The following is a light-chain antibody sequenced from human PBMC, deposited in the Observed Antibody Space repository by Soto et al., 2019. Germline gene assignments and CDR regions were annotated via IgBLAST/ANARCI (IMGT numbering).Light chain of an antibody. CDR2: AAS. V-gene: IGKV1-39*01. CDR3: QQSYSTPPIT. CDR1: QSISSY. Sequence: DLQMTQSPSFLSASVGDSFTITCRSSQSISSYLNWYQQKPGKAPKLXXYAASSLQSGVPSRFSGSGSGTDFTLTIGSLQPEDFATYYGQQSYSTPPITFGQGTRLEIK. J-gene: IGKJ5*01.